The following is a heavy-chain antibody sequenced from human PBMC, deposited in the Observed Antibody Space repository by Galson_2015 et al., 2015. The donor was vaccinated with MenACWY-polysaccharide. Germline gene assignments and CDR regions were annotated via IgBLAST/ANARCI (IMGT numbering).Heavy chain of an antibody. CDR1: EFTFSTYA. D-gene: IGHD6-19*01. V-gene: IGHV3-74*01. CDR2: INSDGSTT. Sequence: SLRLSCAASEFTFSTYAMHWVRQAPGKGLVWVSRINSDGSTTNYADSVRGRFTVSRDNAKSTLYLQMDSLRVEDTAVYFCARKGSGSGYFDLDAWGQGILVTVSS. CDR3: ARKGSGSGYFDLDA. J-gene: IGHJ5*02.